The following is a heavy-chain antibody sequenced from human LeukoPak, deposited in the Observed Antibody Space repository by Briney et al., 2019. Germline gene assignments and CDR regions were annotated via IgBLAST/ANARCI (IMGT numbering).Heavy chain of an antibody. D-gene: IGHD3-10*01. J-gene: IGHJ6*04. V-gene: IGHV1-24*01. CDR1: GYTLTELS. CDR3: ATGPSITMVRGVINPYYYYGMDV. CDR2: FDPEDGGT. Sequence: ASVKVSCKVSGYTLTELSMHWVRQAPGKGLEWMGGFDPEDGGTIYAQKFQGRVTMTEDTSTDTAYMELSSLRSEDTAVYYCATGPSITMVRGVINPYYYYGMDVWGKGTTVTVSS.